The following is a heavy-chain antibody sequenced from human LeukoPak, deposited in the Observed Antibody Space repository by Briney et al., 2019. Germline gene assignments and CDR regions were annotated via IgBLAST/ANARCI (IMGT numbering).Heavy chain of an antibody. CDR3: ARDGTGLPSQFDY. V-gene: IGHV3-23*01. CDR2: ISGSGGTT. CDR1: GFTFSNYA. Sequence: GGSLRLSCAASGFTFSNYAMTWVRQAPGKGLEWVSPISGSGGTTYSAVSVKGRFTISRDNAKNSLYLQMTSLRAEDTAVYYCARDGTGLPSQFDYWGQGTLVTVSS. D-gene: IGHD1-1*01. J-gene: IGHJ4*02.